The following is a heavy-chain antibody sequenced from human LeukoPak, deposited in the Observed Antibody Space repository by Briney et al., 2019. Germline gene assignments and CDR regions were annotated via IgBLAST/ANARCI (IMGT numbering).Heavy chain of an antibody. D-gene: IGHD1-26*01. CDR2: IYHSGST. CDR3: ASSGSYHGGFDY. J-gene: IGHJ4*02. CDR1: GGSISSYNW. V-gene: IGHV4-4*02. Sequence: TSSETLSLTCVVSGGSISSYNWWSWVRQPPGKGLEWIGEIYHSGSTNYNPSLKSRVTISVDTSKNQFSLKLSSVTAADTAVYYCASSGSYHGGFDYWGQGTLVTVSS.